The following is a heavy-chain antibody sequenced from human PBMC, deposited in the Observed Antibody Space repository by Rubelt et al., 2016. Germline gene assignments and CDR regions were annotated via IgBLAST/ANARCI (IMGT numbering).Heavy chain of an antibody. V-gene: IGHV4-34*01. CDR3: ARGRRGSSSWLGRDYYGMDV. CDR2: INHSGST. CDR1: GGSFSGYY. J-gene: IGHJ6*02. D-gene: IGHD6-13*01. Sequence: QVQLQQWGAGLLKPSETLSLTCAVYGGSFSGYYWSWIRQHPGKGLEWLVEINHSGSTHYNPSLKSRVTISVDPSKNQFSLKLCSVTAADTAVYYCARGRRGSSSWLGRDYYGMDVWGQGTTVTVSS.